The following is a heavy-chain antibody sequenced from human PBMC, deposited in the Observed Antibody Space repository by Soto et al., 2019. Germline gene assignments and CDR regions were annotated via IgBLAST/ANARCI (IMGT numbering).Heavy chain of an antibody. CDR3: ARQGFGPLHGLVDV. CDR1: GGSISSYY. D-gene: IGHD3-10*01. Sequence: QVQLQESGPGLVKPSETLSLSCTVSGGSISSYYWSWFRRSPGKRMEWIGYVHHSRGSGYKPSLQRRVAISRDPSKSQFSLKVTSVSDPDTAVYYSARQGFGPLHGLVDVWGQGTTVTVSS. J-gene: IGHJ6*02. V-gene: IGHV4-59*08. CDR2: VHHSRGS.